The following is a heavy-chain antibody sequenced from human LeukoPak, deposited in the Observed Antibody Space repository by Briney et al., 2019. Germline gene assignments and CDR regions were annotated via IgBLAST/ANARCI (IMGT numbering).Heavy chain of an antibody. V-gene: IGHV1-46*01. J-gene: IGHJ6*03. CDR1: GYTFTSYY. Sequence: GASVKVSCKASGYTFTSYYMHWVRQAPGQGREWMGIINPSGGSTSYAQKFQGRVTMTRDMSTSTVYMELSSLRSEDTAVYYCARDLTFYGSDDTYYYYYYMDVWGKGTTVTVSS. D-gene: IGHD3-10*01. CDR2: INPSGGST. CDR3: ARDLTFYGSDDTYYYYYYMDV.